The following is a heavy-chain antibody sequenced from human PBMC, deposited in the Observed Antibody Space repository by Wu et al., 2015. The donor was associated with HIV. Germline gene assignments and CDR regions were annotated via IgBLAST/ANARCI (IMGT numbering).Heavy chain of an antibody. CDR3: ARDHYGSGSYYNGWFDP. D-gene: IGHD3-10*01. J-gene: IGHJ5*02. V-gene: IGHV1-69*18. CDR2: IIPIFGTA. CDR1: GGTFSSYA. Sequence: QVQLVQSGAEVKKPGASVKVSCKASGGTFSSYAISWVRQAPGQGLEWMGRIIPIFGTANYAQKFQGRVTITADESTSTAYMELSSLRSEDTAVYYCARDHYGSGSYYNGWFDPWGQGTLVTVSS.